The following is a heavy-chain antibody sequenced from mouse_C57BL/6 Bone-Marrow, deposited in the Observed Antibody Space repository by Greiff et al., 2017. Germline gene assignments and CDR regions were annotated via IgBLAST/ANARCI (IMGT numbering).Heavy chain of an antibody. Sequence: EVKLMESGPELVKPGASVKISCKASGYSFTDYNMNWVKQSNGKSLEWIGVINPNYGTTSYNQKFKGKATLTVDQSSSTAYMQLNSLTSEDSAVYYCAIDTTVVAEGFAYWGQGTLVTVSA. D-gene: IGHD1-1*01. V-gene: IGHV1-39*01. CDR1: GYSFTDYN. CDR3: AIDTTVVAEGFAY. CDR2: INPNYGTT. J-gene: IGHJ3*01.